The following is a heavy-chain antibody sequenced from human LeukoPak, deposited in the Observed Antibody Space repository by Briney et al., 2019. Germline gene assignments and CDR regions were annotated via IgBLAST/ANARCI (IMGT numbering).Heavy chain of an antibody. V-gene: IGHV5-51*01. Sequence: GESLKISCVGSGYSFNTYWIGWVRQMPGKGLEWMVIIYPVDSETRYSPSFQVQVTISADKSISTAYLQWSSLKTSDTAMYYCARRYHDYSGYSRQFDYWGQGTLVTVSS. D-gene: IGHD3-22*01. CDR3: ARRYHDYSGYSRQFDY. CDR2: IYPVDSET. J-gene: IGHJ4*02. CDR1: GYSFNTYW.